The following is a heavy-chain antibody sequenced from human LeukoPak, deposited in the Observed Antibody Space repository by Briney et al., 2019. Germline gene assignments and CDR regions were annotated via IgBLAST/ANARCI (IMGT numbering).Heavy chain of an antibody. D-gene: IGHD3-3*01. CDR1: GGSISSGSYY. Sequence: PSQTLSLTCTVSGGSISSGSYYWSWIRPPAGKGLECIGRIYTSGSTNYNPSLKSRVTISVDTSKNQFSLKLSSVTAADTAVYYCAREGAPSYDFWSGYYQWYYYYYMDVWGKGTTVTVSS. CDR3: AREGAPSYDFWSGYYQWYYYYYMDV. J-gene: IGHJ6*03. V-gene: IGHV4-61*02. CDR2: IYTSGST.